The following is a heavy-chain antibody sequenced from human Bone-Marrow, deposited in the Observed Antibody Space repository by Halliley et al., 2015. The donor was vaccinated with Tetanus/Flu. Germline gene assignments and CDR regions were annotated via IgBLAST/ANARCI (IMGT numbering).Heavy chain of an antibody. V-gene: IGHV3-21*01. CDR1: GFTFSSYS. Sequence: SLRLSCAASGFTFSSYSMNWVRQAPGKGLEWVSCISGGSSYIYYADSVKGRSTISRDNAKNSLYLQMNSLRAEDTAVYYCARDLSYSFDRSGRSPASFGSWGQGALVTVPS. CDR3: ARDLSYSFDRSGRSPASFGS. CDR2: ISGGSSYI. D-gene: IGHD3-22*01. J-gene: IGHJ4*02.